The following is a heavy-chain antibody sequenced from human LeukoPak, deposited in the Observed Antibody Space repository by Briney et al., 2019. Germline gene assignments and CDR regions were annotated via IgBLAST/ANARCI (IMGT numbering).Heavy chain of an antibody. V-gene: IGHV3-23*01. Sequence: GGSLRLSCAASGFTFSSYAMSWVRQAPGKGLEWVSAISGSGGSTYYADSVKGRFTISRDNSKNTLYLQMNSLRAEDTAVYYCANDGEVRGVIAFDYWGQGTLVTVSS. D-gene: IGHD3-10*01. CDR3: ANDGEVRGVIAFDY. J-gene: IGHJ4*02. CDR1: GFTFSSYA. CDR2: ISGSGGST.